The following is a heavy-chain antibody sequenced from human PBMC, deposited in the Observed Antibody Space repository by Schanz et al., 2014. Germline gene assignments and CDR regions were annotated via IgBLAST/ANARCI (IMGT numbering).Heavy chain of an antibody. V-gene: IGHV3-53*04. CDR1: GFNINNNY. CDR2: SYIGGDT. J-gene: IGHJ4*02. D-gene: IGHD3-9*01. CDR3: ARGENLDILNG. Sequence: EVQLVESGGGLVQPGGSLKLSCAASGFNINNNYMTWVRQAPGKGLEWVSVSYIGGDTYYADSVKGRFIISRDNSKNTLYLQMNSLRREDTAVYFCARGENLDILNGWGQGTLVTVSS.